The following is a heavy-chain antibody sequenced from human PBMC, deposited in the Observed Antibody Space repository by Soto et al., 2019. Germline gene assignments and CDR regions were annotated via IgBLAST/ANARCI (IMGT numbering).Heavy chain of an antibody. CDR2: IYYSGST. CDR3: AASCVACGGFNYYGMDV. V-gene: IGHV4-31*03. CDR1: GGSISSGGYY. J-gene: IGHJ6*02. Sequence: QVQLQESGPGLVKPSQTLSLTCTVSGGSISSGGYYWSWIRQHPGKGLEWIGYIYYSGSTYYNPSLKSRVTISVDTSKNQFSLKLSAVTAADTAVYYCAASCVACGGFNYYGMDVWGQGTTVTVSS. D-gene: IGHD5-12*01.